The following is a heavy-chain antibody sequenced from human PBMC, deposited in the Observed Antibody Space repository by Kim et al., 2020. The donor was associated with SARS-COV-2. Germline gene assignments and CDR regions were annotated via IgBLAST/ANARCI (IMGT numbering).Heavy chain of an antibody. CDR1: GFTFSSYS. J-gene: IGHJ2*01. V-gene: IGHV3-21*01. CDR2: ISSSSSYI. CDR3: ARAYCGGDCYSPSYWYFDL. Sequence: GGSLRLSCAASGFTFSSYSMNWVRQAPGKGLEWVSSISSSSSYIYYADSVKGRFTISRDNAKNSLYLQMNSLRAEDTAVYYCARAYCGGDCYSPSYWYFDLWGRGTLVTVSS. D-gene: IGHD2-21*02.